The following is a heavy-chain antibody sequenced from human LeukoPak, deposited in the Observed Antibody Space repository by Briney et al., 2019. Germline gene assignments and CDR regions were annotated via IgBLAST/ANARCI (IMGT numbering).Heavy chain of an antibody. CDR3: ARDGVMVMGYFDY. CDR2: INPNSGGT. D-gene: IGHD2-8*01. V-gene: IGHV1-2*02. CDR1: GYTFTGYY. J-gene: IGHJ4*02. Sequence: ASVKVSCKASGYTFTGYYMHWVRQAPGQGLEWMGWINPNSGGTNYAQKFQGRVTMTRDTSISTAYMELSRLRSDDTAVYYCARDGVMVMGYFDYWGQGMLVTVSS.